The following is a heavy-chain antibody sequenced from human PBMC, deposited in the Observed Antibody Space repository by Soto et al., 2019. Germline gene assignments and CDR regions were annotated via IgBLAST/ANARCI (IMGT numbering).Heavy chain of an antibody. V-gene: IGHV3-23*01. CDR3: AKNWLTVYYYYGMDV. D-gene: IGHD3-22*01. CDR1: GFTFTNYP. CDR2: ISGSGGST. J-gene: IGHJ6*02. Sequence: GGSLRLSCAASGFTFTNYPMSWVRQAPGKGLEWVSAISGSGGSTHYADSVKGRFTISRDNSKNTLYLQMNSLRAEDTAVYYCAKNWLTVYYYYGMDVWGQGTTVTVSS.